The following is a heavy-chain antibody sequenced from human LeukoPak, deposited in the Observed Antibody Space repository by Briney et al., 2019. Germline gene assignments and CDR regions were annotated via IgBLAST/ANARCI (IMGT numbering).Heavy chain of an antibody. J-gene: IGHJ4*02. CDR3: ANSVPRHYGNYLDY. CDR1: GFTFNNYV. D-gene: IGHD4-17*01. Sequence: GESLTLSCAASGFTFNNYVMTWVRQAPGKGLEWVSSINRGGNTFYAESVKGRFTVSRDNSKNTLSLQINSLRAEDTAVYYCANSVPRHYGNYLDYWGLGTLVTVSS. CDR2: INRGGNT. V-gene: IGHV3-23*01.